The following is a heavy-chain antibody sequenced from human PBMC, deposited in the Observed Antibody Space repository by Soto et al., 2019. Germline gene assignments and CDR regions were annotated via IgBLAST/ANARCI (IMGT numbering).Heavy chain of an antibody. CDR1: GFTFSSYG. V-gene: IGHV3-33*01. J-gene: IGHJ4*02. CDR2: IWHDGNNK. D-gene: IGHD2-21*01. CDR3: ARDRGSDDPIDY. Sequence: QVHLVESGGGVVQPGRSLRLSCAASGFTFSSYGIHWVRQAPGKGLEWLAVIWHDGNNKYYADSVEGRFTVSRDNSRNTLYLQMNSLRAEDTAVYYCARDRGSDDPIDYWGQGTLVTVSS.